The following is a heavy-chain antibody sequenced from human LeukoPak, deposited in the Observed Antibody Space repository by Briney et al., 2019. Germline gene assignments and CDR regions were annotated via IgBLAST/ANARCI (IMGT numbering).Heavy chain of an antibody. V-gene: IGHV4-38-2*02. CDR1: GYSISSGYY. CDR2: IYHSGST. Sequence: PSETLSLTCTVSGYSISSGYYWGWIRQPPGKGLEWIGSIYHSGSTYYNPSLKSRVTISIDTSKNQFSLKLSSVTAADTAVYYCARGVGGIWGQGTMVTVSS. J-gene: IGHJ3*02. CDR3: ARGVGGI.